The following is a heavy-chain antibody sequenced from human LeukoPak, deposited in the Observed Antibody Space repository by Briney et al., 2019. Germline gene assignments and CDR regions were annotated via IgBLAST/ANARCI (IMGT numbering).Heavy chain of an antibody. CDR1: GDSISNYY. V-gene: IGHV4-59*01. CDR3: AREYSSGYYQYFDY. J-gene: IGHJ4*02. CDR2: IHYSGST. Sequence: PSETLSLTCTVSGDSISNYYWNWIRQSPGKGLEWIGYIHYSGSTKYNPSLESRVTISVDSSKKQFSLKLNSVTAADTAVYFCAREYSSGYYQYFDYWGQGTLVTVSS. D-gene: IGHD3-22*01.